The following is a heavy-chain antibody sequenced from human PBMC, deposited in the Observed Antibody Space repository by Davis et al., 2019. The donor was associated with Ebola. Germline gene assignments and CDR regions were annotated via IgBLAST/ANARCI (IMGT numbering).Heavy chain of an antibody. D-gene: IGHD1-26*01. CDR3: AKVSFGSYTGDYFDY. Sequence: GGSLRLSCAASGFTFSSYGMHWVRQAPGKGLEWVAVISYDGSNKYYADSVKGRFTISRDNSKNTLYLQMNSLRAEDTAVYYCAKVSFGSYTGDYFDYWGQGTLVTVSS. CDR2: ISYDGSNK. V-gene: IGHV3-30*18. CDR1: GFTFSSYG. J-gene: IGHJ4*02.